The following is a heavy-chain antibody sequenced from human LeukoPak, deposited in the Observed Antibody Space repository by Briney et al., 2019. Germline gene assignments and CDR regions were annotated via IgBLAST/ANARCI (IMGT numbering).Heavy chain of an antibody. Sequence: GGSLRLSCAASGFTFSRYWMSWVRQAPRKGLEWVANIKQDGSETYYVDSVKGRFTISRDNAKNTLYLQMNSLRAEDTAVYYCARDKGDYDTSGSLFVFGGQGTLVTVSS. CDR2: IKQDGSET. V-gene: IGHV3-7*03. D-gene: IGHD3-22*01. CDR1: GFTFSRYW. CDR3: ARDKGDYDTSGSLFVF. J-gene: IGHJ4*02.